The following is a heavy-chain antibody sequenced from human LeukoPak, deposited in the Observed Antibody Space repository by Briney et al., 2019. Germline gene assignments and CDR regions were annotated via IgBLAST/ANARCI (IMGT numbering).Heavy chain of an antibody. J-gene: IGHJ3*02. CDR1: GFTFSSYW. V-gene: IGHV3-7*01. CDR3: ARDPYEDDSSGYGAFDI. D-gene: IGHD3-22*01. Sequence: GGSLRLSCATSGFTFSSYWMSWVRQAPGKGLEWVANIKQDGSGKQYVDSVKGRFTISRDNAENSLYLQMNSLRAEDTAIYYCARDPYEDDSSGYGAFDIWGQGTMVTVSS. CDR2: IKQDGSGK.